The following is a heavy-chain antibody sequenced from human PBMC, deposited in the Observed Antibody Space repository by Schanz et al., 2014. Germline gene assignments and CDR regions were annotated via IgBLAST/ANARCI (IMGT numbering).Heavy chain of an antibody. CDR3: ARDGGEVVRGVIEGVNHYYYGMDV. CDR2: ISPYNGNT. CDR1: RYTFNTYG. J-gene: IGHJ6*02. Sequence: QGQLVQSGPEVKEPGASVKVSCEASRYTFNTYGLNWVRQAPGQGLEWMGWISPYNGNTNYAQKLQGRVTMTADTSTSTAYMDLTSLRSEDTAVYYCARDGGEVVRGVIEGVNHYYYGMDVWGQGTTVTVSS. D-gene: IGHD3-10*01. V-gene: IGHV1-18*01.